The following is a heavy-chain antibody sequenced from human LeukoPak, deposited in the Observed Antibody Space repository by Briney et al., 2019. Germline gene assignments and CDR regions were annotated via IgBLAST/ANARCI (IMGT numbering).Heavy chain of an antibody. V-gene: IGHV4-39*07. CDR1: GGSISSSSYY. CDR2: IYYSGST. Sequence: PSETLSLTCTVSGGSISSSSYYWGWIRQPPGKGLEWIGSIYYSGSTYYNPSLKSRVTISVDTSKNQFSLKLSSVTAADTAVYYCARDTYGDYVGFDYWGQGTLVTVSS. J-gene: IGHJ4*02. D-gene: IGHD4-17*01. CDR3: ARDTYGDYVGFDY.